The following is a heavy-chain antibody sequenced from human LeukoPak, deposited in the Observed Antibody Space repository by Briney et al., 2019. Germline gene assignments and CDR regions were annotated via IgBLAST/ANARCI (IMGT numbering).Heavy chain of an antibody. J-gene: IGHJ3*02. CDR3: ARRRWADAFDI. Sequence: GESLKISCKGSGYSFSNYWIAWVRQMPGKGLEWMGIIYPGDSDTTYSPSFQGQVTSSADKSISTAYLQWSSLKASDTAMYYCARRRWADAFDIWGQGTMVTVSS. D-gene: IGHD4-23*01. CDR1: GYSFSNYW. CDR2: IYPGDSDT. V-gene: IGHV5-51*01.